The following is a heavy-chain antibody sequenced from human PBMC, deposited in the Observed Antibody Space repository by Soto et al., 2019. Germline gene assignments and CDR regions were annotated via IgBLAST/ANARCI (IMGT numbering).Heavy chain of an antibody. CDR3: AREGEMPYYYYGLDV. CDR1: GYTFTTYG. CDR2: ISGYNGHT. Sequence: ASVKVSCKASGYTFTTYGISWVRQAPGQGLEWIGWISGYNGHTKYAQNFQGRVTMTTDTSTSTVYMDLRSLRSDDTAVYYCAREGEMPYYYYGLDVWGQGTTVTVSS. D-gene: IGHD3-16*01. V-gene: IGHV1-18*01. J-gene: IGHJ6*02.